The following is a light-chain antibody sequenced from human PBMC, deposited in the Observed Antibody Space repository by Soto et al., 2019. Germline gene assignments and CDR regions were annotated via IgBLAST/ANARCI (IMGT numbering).Light chain of an antibody. CDR2: AAS. V-gene: IGKV1-39*01. CDR1: QSIRSY. CDR3: QQSYSTLVT. J-gene: IGKJ2*01. Sequence: DIQMTQPPSSLSASVGDRVTITCRASQSIRSYLNWYQQKPGKAPKLLIYAASSLQSGVPSRFSGSGSGTDFTLTISSLQPEDFATYYCQQSYSTLVTFGQGTKLEIK.